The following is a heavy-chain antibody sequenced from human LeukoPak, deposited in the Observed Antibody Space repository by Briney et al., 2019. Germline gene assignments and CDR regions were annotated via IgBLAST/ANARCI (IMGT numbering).Heavy chain of an antibody. CDR3: AKGAAMIVVPNWFDP. CDR1: GFTFSSYG. V-gene: IGHV3-30*18. D-gene: IGHD3-22*01. CDR2: ISYDGSNK. J-gene: IGHJ5*02. Sequence: GGSPRLSCAASGFTFSSYGMHWVRQAPGKGLEWVAVISYDGSNKYYADSVKGRFTISRDNSKNTLYLQMNSLRAEDTAVYYCAKGAAMIVVPNWFDPWGQGTLVTVSS.